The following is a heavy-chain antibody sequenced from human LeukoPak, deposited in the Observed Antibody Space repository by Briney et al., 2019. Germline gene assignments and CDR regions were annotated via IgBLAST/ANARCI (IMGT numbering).Heavy chain of an antibody. V-gene: IGHV4-34*01. CDR2: INHSGST. CDR3: ARAMIVVIITTPGYFDL. CDR1: GGSFSGYY. Sequence: PSETLSLTCAVYGGSFSGYYWSWIRQPPGKGLEWIGEINHSGSTNYNPSLKSRVTISIDTSKNQFSRKLSSVTAADTAVYYCARAMIVVIITTPGYFDLWGGGTLVTVSS. J-gene: IGHJ2*01. D-gene: IGHD3-22*01.